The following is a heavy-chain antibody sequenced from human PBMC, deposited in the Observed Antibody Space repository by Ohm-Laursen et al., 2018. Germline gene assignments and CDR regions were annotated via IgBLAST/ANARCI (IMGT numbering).Heavy chain of an antibody. Sequence: GSLRLSCAASGFTFSTYWMSWVRQAPGKGLEWVANIKQDRSKTYYVDSVKGRFTISRDNAQNSLYLQMNSLRAEDTAGYYCARDHRGGFDYWGQGTLVTVSA. CDR3: ARDHRGGFDY. J-gene: IGHJ4*02. CDR1: GFTFSTYW. D-gene: IGHD1-14*01. CDR2: IKQDRSKT. V-gene: IGHV3-7*01.